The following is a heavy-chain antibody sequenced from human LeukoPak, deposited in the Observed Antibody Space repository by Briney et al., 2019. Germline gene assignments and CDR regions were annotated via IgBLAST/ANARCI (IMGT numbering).Heavy chain of an antibody. J-gene: IGHJ4*02. V-gene: IGHV3-66*01. Sequence: PGGSLRLSCAASGFTVSSNYMSWVRQAPGKGLEWVSVIYSGGSTYYADSVKGRFTISRDNSKNTLYLQMNSLRAEDTAVYYCAKSPTLLPLYYFDYWGQGTLVTVSS. CDR1: GFTVSSNY. CDR2: IYSGGST. D-gene: IGHD3-3*01. CDR3: AKSPTLLPLYYFDY.